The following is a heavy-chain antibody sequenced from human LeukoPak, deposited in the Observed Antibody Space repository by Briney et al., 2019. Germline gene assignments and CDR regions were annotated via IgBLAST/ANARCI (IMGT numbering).Heavy chain of an antibody. CDR3: ARDFSQLVLDY. Sequence: GGSLRLSRAVSGFTFSSYWMSWVRQAPGKGLEWVANIKQDGSEKYYVDSVKGRFTISRDNAKNSLYLQMSSLRAEDTAVYYCARDFSQLVLDYWGQGTLVTVSS. CDR1: GFTFSSYW. D-gene: IGHD6-6*01. V-gene: IGHV3-7*01. J-gene: IGHJ4*02. CDR2: IKQDGSEK.